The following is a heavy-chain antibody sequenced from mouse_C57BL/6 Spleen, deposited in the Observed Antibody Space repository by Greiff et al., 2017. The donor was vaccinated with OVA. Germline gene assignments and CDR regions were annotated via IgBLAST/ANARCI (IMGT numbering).Heavy chain of an antibody. CDR3: ARDYGSSYWYFDV. J-gene: IGHJ1*03. CDR2: IRNKANGYTT. V-gene: IGHV7-3*01. D-gene: IGHD1-1*01. CDR1: GFTFTDYY. Sequence: EVMLVESGGGLVQPGGSLSLSCAASGFTFTDYYMSWVRQPPGKALEWLGFIRNKANGYTTEYSASVKGRFTISRDNSQSILYLQMNALRAEDSATYYCARDYGSSYWYFDVWGTGTTVTVSS.